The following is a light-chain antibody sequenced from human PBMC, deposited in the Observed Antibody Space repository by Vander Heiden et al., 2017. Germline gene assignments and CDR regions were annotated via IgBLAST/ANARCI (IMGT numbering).Light chain of an antibody. J-gene: IGKJ4*01. Sequence: DIKMTQPPSSLSASVGDRVTITCQASQDISNYLDWYQQKPVKAPKLLIYDASNLETGVPSRFSGSGSGTDFTFTISSLQPDDIATYYCQQYDNLPLTFGGGTKVEIK. CDR1: QDISNY. V-gene: IGKV1-33*01. CDR3: QQYDNLPLT. CDR2: DAS.